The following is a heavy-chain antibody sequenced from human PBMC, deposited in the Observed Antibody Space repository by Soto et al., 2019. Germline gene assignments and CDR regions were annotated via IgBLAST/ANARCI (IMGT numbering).Heavy chain of an antibody. J-gene: IGHJ5*02. Sequence: QVQLQQWGAGLLKPSETLSLTCAVYGGSFSGYYWSWIRQPPGKGLEWIGEINHSGSTNYNPSLKSRVTISVDPSKYQFSLKLSSVTAADTAVYYCARGLPYCSSTSCYFRWFDPWGQGTLVTVSS. CDR1: GGSFSGYY. CDR2: INHSGST. V-gene: IGHV4-34*01. D-gene: IGHD2-2*01. CDR3: ARGLPYCSSTSCYFRWFDP.